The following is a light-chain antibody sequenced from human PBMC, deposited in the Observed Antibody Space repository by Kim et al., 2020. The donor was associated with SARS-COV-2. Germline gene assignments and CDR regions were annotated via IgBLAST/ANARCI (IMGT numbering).Light chain of an antibody. Sequence: QSITISCTGTSSDVGGYNYVSWYQQHPGKAPNLMIYDVDKRPSGVSDRFSGSKSGDTASLTISGLQAEDETDYYCSSYTSIDTQVVFGGGTKLTVL. V-gene: IGLV2-14*03. CDR2: DVD. CDR1: SSDVGGYNY. CDR3: SSYTSIDTQVV. J-gene: IGLJ2*01.